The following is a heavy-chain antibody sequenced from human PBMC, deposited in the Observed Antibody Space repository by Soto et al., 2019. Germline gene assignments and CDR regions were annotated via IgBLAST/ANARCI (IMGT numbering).Heavy chain of an antibody. V-gene: IGHV2-5*01. Sequence: SRPTLVNPIRTRTLTCTISGFSVTSSGVGVDCIRQPPGNSLEWLSLTYWNGNDRDIPSLRRRLAIEKATSENQVVLTMTNMEPVDTATYYCAHSGGGYDNSWDYFHYWGQGILVTVSS. J-gene: IGHJ4*02. CDR2: TYWNGND. D-gene: IGHD5-12*01. CDR3: AHSGGGYDNSWDYFHY. CDR1: GFSVTSSGVG.